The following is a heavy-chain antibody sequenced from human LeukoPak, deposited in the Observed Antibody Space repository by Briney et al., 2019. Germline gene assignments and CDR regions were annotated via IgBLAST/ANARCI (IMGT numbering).Heavy chain of an antibody. CDR2: ISSNGGNT. Sequence: GGSLRLSCSASRFTFNNYAMHWVRQDPGKGLEYVSAISSNGGNTYHADSVKGRFTISRDNSKNTLYLQMSSLRAEDTALYYCVKQIAVTGTGAFDIWGQGTMVTVSS. J-gene: IGHJ3*02. D-gene: IGHD6-19*01. V-gene: IGHV3-64D*09. CDR1: RFTFNNYA. CDR3: VKQIAVTGTGAFDI.